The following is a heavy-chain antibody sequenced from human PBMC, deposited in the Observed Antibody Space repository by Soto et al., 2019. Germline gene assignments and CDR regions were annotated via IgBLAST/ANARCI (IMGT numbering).Heavy chain of an antibody. D-gene: IGHD3-3*01. J-gene: IGHJ6*02. CDR2: INPSGGST. CDR1: GYTFTRYY. V-gene: IGHV1-46*01. CDR3: ARNRITIFGVENYHYYGMDV. Sequence: ASVKVSCKASGYTFTRYYMHWVRQAPGQGLEWMGIINPSGGSTSYAQKFQGRVTMTRDTSTSTVYMELSSLRSEDTAVYYCARNRITIFGVENYHYYGMDVWGQGTTVTVSS.